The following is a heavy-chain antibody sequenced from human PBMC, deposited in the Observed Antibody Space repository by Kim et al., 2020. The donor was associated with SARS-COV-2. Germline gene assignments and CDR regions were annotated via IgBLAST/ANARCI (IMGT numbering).Heavy chain of an antibody. Sequence: TSRVTISVDTSKNQFSLKLSSVTAADTAVYYCARQGREQQLVRYYYYMDVWGKGTTVTVSS. CDR3: ARQGREQQLVRYYYYMDV. V-gene: IGHV4-59*08. J-gene: IGHJ6*03. D-gene: IGHD6-13*01.